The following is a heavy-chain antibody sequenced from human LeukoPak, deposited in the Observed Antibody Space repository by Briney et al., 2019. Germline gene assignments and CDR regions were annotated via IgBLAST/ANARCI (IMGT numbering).Heavy chain of an antibody. CDR3: ARALGLAVAGHFDY. J-gene: IGHJ4*02. CDR2: IIPIFGTA. Sequence: SVKVSCKASGGTFSSYAISWVRQAPGQGLEWMGRIIPIFGTANYAQKFQGRVTITTDESTSTAYMELSSLRSEDTAVHYCARALGLAVAGHFDYWGQGTLVTVSS. CDR1: GGTFSSYA. V-gene: IGHV1-69*05. D-gene: IGHD6-19*01.